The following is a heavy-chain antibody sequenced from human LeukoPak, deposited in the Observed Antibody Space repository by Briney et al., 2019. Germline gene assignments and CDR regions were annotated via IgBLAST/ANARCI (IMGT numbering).Heavy chain of an antibody. Sequence: GGSLRLSCAASGFTFSTYGMHWVRQAPGKGLEWVAVISYDGSNKYYADSVKGRFTIPRDNSKNTLYLQMNSLRAEDTAVYYCARGIAGRGDFDYWGQGTLVTVSS. J-gene: IGHJ4*02. CDR2: ISYDGSNK. CDR3: ARGIAGRGDFDY. D-gene: IGHD6-13*01. CDR1: GFTFSTYG. V-gene: IGHV3-30*19.